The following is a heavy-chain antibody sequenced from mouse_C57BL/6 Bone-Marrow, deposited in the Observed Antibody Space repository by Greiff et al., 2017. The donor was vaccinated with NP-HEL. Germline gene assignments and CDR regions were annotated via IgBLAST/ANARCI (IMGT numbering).Heavy chain of an antibody. CDR2: IDPEDGDT. Sequence: EVQLQQSGAELVRPGASVKLSCTASGFNIKDYYMHWVKQRPEQGLEWIGRIDPEDGDTEYAPKFQGKATMTADTSSNTAYLQLSSLTSEDTAVYYCTTEDYGSSYYAMDYWGQGTSVTVSS. CDR3: TTEDYGSSYYAMDY. D-gene: IGHD1-1*01. CDR1: GFNIKDYY. J-gene: IGHJ4*01. V-gene: IGHV14-1*01.